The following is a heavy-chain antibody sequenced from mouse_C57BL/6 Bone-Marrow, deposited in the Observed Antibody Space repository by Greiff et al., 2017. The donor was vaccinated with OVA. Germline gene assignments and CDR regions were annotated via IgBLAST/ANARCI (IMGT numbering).Heavy chain of an antibody. V-gene: IGHV8-8*01. CDR2: IWWDDDK. CDR1: GFSLSTFGMG. J-gene: IGHJ1*03. D-gene: IGHD2-5*01. Sequence: QVTLKVSGPGILQPSQTLSLTCSFSGFSLSTFGMGVGWIRQPSGKGLMWLAHIWWDDDKYYNTALKSRLTISKATSNTQVFLKIANVDTADTATYYCARKAYYSKRYFDVWGTGTTVTVSS. CDR3: ARKAYYSKRYFDV.